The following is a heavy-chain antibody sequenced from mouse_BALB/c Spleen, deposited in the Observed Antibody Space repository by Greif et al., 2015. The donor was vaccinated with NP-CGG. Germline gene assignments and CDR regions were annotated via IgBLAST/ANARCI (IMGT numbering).Heavy chain of an antibody. CDR1: GYAFSSYW. CDR3: ASGITTVVEGYFDV. D-gene: IGHD1-1*01. V-gene: IGHV1-80*01. Sequence: VQLQQSGAELVRPGSSVKISCKASGYAFSSYWMNWVKQRPGQGLEWIGQIYPGDGDTNYNGKFKGKATLTADKSSSTAYMQLSSLTSEDSAVYFCASGITTVVEGYFDVWGAGTTVTVSS. CDR2: IYPGDGDT. J-gene: IGHJ1*01.